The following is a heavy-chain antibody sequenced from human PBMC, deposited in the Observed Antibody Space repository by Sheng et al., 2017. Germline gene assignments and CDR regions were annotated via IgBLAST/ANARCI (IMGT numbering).Heavy chain of an antibody. Sequence: QVQLVESGGGVVQPGGSLRLSCTASGLNFKSFAFHWVRQAPGKGLEWVAVILHDVNYIFYAASVKGRFTISRDNSKKTVFLQMSGLTPEDSALYFCARDQSGSSWSDDAFDLWGRGTPVTVSS. CDR2: ILHDVNYI. J-gene: IGHJ3*01. V-gene: IGHV3-30*15. D-gene: IGHD6-19*01. CDR1: GLNFKSFA. CDR3: ARDQSGSSWSDDAFDL.